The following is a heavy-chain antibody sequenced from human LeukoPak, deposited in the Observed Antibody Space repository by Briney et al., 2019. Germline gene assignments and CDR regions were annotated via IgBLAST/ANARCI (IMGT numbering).Heavy chain of an antibody. J-gene: IGHJ4*02. CDR1: GFTFSSYS. D-gene: IGHD6-19*01. CDR3: ARDRQWLVFDY. CDR2: ISSSSSYI. V-gene: IGHV3-21*01. Sequence: GGSLRLSCAASGFTFSSYSMNWVRQAPGKGLEWVSSISSSSSYIYYADSVKGRFTISRDNAKNSLYLQMNSLRAEDTAVYYCARDRQWLVFDYWGQGTLATDSS.